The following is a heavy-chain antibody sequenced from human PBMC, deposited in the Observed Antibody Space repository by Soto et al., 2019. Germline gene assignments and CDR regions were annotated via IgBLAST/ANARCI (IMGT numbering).Heavy chain of an antibody. CDR2: IIPIFGTA. D-gene: IGHD2-15*01. CDR3: ARARTVARYYYYYYGMDV. CDR1: GGTFSSYA. J-gene: IGHJ6*02. Sequence: VKVSCKASGGTFSSYAISWVRQAPGQGLEWMGGIIPIFGTANYAQKFQSRVTITADESTSTAYMELSSLRSEDTAVYYCARARTVARYYYYYYGMDVWGQGTTVTVSS. V-gene: IGHV1-69*01.